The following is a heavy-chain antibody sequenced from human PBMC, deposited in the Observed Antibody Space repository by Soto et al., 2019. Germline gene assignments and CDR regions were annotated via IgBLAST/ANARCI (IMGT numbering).Heavy chain of an antibody. V-gene: IGHV1-18*01. D-gene: IGHD3-22*01. CDR1: GYNFVTYG. Sequence: ASVKVSCKTSGYNFVTYGITWVRQAPGQGLEWMGWISVYSGNTHYAQKFHDRVTLTTDTYTTTAYMDLRNLTSDDSAFYYCARNTPFFESSGSADYWGQGTLVTVSS. CDR3: ARNTPFFESSGSADY. J-gene: IGHJ4*02. CDR2: ISVYSGNT.